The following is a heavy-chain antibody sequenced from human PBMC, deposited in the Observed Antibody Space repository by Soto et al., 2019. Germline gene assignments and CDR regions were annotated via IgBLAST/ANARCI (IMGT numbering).Heavy chain of an antibody. CDR2: IDHTDSDT. CDR1: GYSFTTYW. D-gene: IGHD2-15*01. CDR3: ATHDAQVDGRWFDP. V-gene: IGHV5-10-1*01. Sequence: PGGPPKFSCKCSGYSFTTYWISWVRQMPGKWLEWMGKIDHTDSDTYYSPSFQGHVTFSADKSISTVYLQWSSLKASDTAMYYCATHDAQVDGRWFDPWGQGTLVTVSS. J-gene: IGHJ5*02.